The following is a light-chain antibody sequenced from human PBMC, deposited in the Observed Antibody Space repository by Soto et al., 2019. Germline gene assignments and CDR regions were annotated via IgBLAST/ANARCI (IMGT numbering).Light chain of an antibody. V-gene: IGKV2-28*01. CDR3: MQALQTPIT. CDR1: QSLLHSNGYNY. Sequence: DIVMTQSPLSLPVTPGEPASISCRSSQSLLHSNGYNYLDWYLQKPGQSPQLLIYLGSNRASGVHDRFSGSGTGTDFTLKISRLEAEDVGVYYCMQALQTPITFGQGPRLEIK. J-gene: IGKJ5*01. CDR2: LGS.